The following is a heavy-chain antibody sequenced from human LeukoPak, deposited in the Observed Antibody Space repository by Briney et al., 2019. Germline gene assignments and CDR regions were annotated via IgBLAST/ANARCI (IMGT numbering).Heavy chain of an antibody. CDR3: ARGLSANRYWYFDL. D-gene: IGHD1-14*01. Sequence: PGGSVRLSCAASGFTFSDYYMGWIRQAPGKGLEWVSYISSSGSTIYYADSVKGRFTISRDNAKNSLYLQMNSLRAEDTAVYYCARGLSANRYWYFDLWGRGTLVTVSS. V-gene: IGHV3-11*01. J-gene: IGHJ2*01. CDR2: ISSSGSTI. CDR1: GFTFSDYY.